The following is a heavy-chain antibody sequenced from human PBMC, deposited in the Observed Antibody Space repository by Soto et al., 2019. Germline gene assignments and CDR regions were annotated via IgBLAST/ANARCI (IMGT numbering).Heavy chain of an antibody. J-gene: IGHJ4*02. CDR1: GGSISGGDYY. V-gene: IGHV4-30-4*01. CDR3: ARGMGMIRRHDS. Sequence: QVQLQESGPGLVKPLETLSLTCTVSGGSISGGDYYWTWIRQSPGKGLEWIGNIYYTGTTYYNPSLKSRVTIPVDTSNNQLSLRLNSETATDTAVYYCARGMGMIRRHDSWGQGTLVIVST. D-gene: IGHD3-22*01. CDR2: IYYTGTT.